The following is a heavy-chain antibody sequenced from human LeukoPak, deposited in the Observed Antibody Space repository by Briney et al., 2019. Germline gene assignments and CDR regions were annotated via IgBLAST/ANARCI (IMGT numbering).Heavy chain of an antibody. J-gene: IGHJ3*02. V-gene: IGHV4-34*01. CDR2: INHSGST. Sequence: SETLSLTCAVYGGSFSGYYWSWIRQPPGKGLEWIGEINHSGSTNYNPSLKSRVSISVDTSKNQFSLKLSSVTATDTAVYYCARELYSSGYHDAFDIWGQGTMVTVSS. CDR1: GGSFSGYY. CDR3: ARELYSSGYHDAFDI. D-gene: IGHD3-22*01.